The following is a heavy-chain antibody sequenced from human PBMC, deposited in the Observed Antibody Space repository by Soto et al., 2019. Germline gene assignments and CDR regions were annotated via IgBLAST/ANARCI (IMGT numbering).Heavy chain of an antibody. CDR1: GFTFRNYA. J-gene: IGHJ4*02. CDR3: VKAPQYYYEASGFDS. Sequence: PGASLRLSCSASGFTFRNYAIHWVRQAPGKGLEYVSAISGNGDSTYYADSVKGRFTISRDNSRNTLYLQMSSLRTEDTAVYYCVKAPQYYYEASGFDSWGQGTLVTVSS. CDR2: ISGNGDST. D-gene: IGHD3-22*01. V-gene: IGHV3-64D*06.